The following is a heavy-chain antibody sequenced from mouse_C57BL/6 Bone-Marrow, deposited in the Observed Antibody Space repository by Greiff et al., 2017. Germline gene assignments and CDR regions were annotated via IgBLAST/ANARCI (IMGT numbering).Heavy chain of an antibody. V-gene: IGHV7-3*01. CDR3: ARSGLPDWYFDV. Sequence: DVMLVESGGGLVQPGGSLSLSCAASGFTFTDYYMSWVRQPPGKALEWLGFIRNKANGYTTEYSASVKGRFTISRENSQSILYLQMNALRAEDSATYYCARSGLPDWYFDVWGTGTTVTVSS. D-gene: IGHD2-2*01. CDR1: GFTFTDYY. J-gene: IGHJ1*03. CDR2: IRNKANGYTT.